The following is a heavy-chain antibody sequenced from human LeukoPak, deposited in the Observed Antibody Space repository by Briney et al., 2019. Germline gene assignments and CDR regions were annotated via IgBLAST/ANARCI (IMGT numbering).Heavy chain of an antibody. J-gene: IGHJ6*02. CDR1: GFTFSSYS. CDR3: AREGYGDSYYYGMDV. Sequence: GGSLRLSCAASGFTFSSYSMNWVRQAPGKGLEWVSSISSSSSYINYADSVKGRFTISRDNAKNSLYLQMNSLRAEDTAVYYCAREGYGDSYYYGMDVWGQGTTVTVSS. V-gene: IGHV3-21*01. CDR2: ISSSSSYI. D-gene: IGHD4-17*01.